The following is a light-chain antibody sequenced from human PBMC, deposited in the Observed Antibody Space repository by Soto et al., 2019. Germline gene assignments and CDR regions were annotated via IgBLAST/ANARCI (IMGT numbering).Light chain of an antibody. CDR2: DVS. J-gene: IGLJ1*01. V-gene: IGLV2-14*01. CDR1: SSDVGGYNY. CDR3: SSDTSSSTLLV. Sequence: QSALTQPASVSGSPGQSITISCTGTSSDVGGYNYVSWYQQHPGKAPKLMIYDVSNRPSGVSNRFSGSKSGNTASLTISGLQAEDEADYYCSSDTSSSTLLVFGTGTKLTLL.